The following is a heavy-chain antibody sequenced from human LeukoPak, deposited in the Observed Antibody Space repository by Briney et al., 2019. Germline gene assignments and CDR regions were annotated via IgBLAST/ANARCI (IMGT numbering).Heavy chain of an antibody. CDR1: GFTFSDYY. J-gene: IGHJ4*02. V-gene: IGHV3-11*01. Sequence: GGSLRLSCAASGFTFSDYYMGWIRQAPGKGLEWISYISHSGSTIYYADSVKGRFTISRDNAKNSLYLQMNRLRAEDTAVYYCARESGTTLDIDYWGQGTLVTVSS. CDR2: ISHSGSTI. D-gene: IGHD1-1*01. CDR3: ARESGTTLDIDY.